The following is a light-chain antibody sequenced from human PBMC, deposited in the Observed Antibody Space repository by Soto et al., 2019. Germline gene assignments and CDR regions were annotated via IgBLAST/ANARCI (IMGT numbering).Light chain of an antibody. Sequence: PGERATLSCRASQNINSRYLAWYQQKPGQAPRLLIYGASSRATGIPDRFSGSGSGTDFTLTLSRLEPEDFAVYYCQQFGSSPGFTFGPGTKVDIK. V-gene: IGKV3-20*01. CDR3: QQFGSSPGFT. CDR2: GAS. J-gene: IGKJ3*01. CDR1: QNINSRY.